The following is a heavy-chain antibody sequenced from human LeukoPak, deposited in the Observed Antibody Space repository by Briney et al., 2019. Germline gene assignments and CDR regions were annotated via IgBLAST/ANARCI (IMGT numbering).Heavy chain of an antibody. D-gene: IGHD1-1*01. V-gene: IGHV3-30*18. CDR2: ISYDGSNK. Sequence: GRSLRLSCAVSGFTFSSYGMHWVRQAPGKGLEWVAVISYDGSNKYYADSVKGRFTISRDNSKNTLYLQMNSLRAEDTAVYYCAKARNWKYNWFDPWGQGTLVTVSS. CDR3: AKARNWKYNWFDP. J-gene: IGHJ5*02. CDR1: GFTFSSYG.